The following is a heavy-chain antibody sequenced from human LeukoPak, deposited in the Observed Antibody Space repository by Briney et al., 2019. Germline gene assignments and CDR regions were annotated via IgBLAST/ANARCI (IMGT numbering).Heavy chain of an antibody. J-gene: IGHJ4*02. CDR3: ERFGGYYQPPSD. Sequence: NTGGSLRLSCAASGFTFSDYYMSWIRQAPGKGLEWVSYISSSGSTIYYADSVKGRFTISRDNAKNSLYLQMNSLRAEDTAAYYCERFGGYYQPPSDWGQGTLVTVSS. CDR2: ISSSGSTI. CDR1: GFTFSDYY. D-gene: IGHD3-22*01. V-gene: IGHV3-11*01.